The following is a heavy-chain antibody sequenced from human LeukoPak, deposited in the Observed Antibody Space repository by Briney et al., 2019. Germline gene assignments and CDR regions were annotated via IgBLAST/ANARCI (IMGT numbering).Heavy chain of an antibody. CDR1: GFTFSSYW. CDR3: ARPRWIQLIDY. V-gene: IGHV3-7*01. D-gene: IGHD5-18*01. J-gene: IGHJ4*02. Sequence: GGSLRLSCAASGFTFSSYWMSWVRQAPGKGLEWVANINQDGSEKYYVDSVKGRFTISRDNAKNLLYLQMNSLRAEDTAVYYCARPRWIQLIDYWGQGTLVTVSS. CDR2: INQDGSEK.